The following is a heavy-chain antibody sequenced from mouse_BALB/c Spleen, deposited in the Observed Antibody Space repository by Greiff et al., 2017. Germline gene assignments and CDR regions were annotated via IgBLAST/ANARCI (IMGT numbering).Heavy chain of an antibody. CDR1: GFTFSSYT. CDR3: ARQGGNSWFAY. CDR2: INSNGGST. D-gene: IGHD2-1*01. J-gene: IGHJ3*01. V-gene: IGHV5-6-2*01. Sequence: EVQLQESGGGLVKPGGSLKLSCAASGFTFSSYTMSWVRQTPEKRLELVAAINSNGGSTYYPDTVKGRFTFSRDNAKNTLYLQMSSLKSEDTALYYCARQGGNSWFAYWGQGTLVTVSA.